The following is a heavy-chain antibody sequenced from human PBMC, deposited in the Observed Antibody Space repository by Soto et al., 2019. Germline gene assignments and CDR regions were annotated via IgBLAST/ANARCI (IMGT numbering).Heavy chain of an antibody. CDR1: GYTFTSYD. D-gene: IGHD2-21*02. V-gene: IGHV1-8*01. CDR2: MNPNSGNT. J-gene: IGHJ6*03. CDR3: ARRAVTDNYYYYYYKDV. Sequence: QVQLVQSGAEVKKPGASVKVSCKASGYTFTSYDINWVRQATGQGLEWMGWMNPNSGNTGYAQKFQGRVTMTRNTSISTAYMELSSLRSEDTAVYYCARRAVTDNYYYYYYKDVWGKGTTVTVSS.